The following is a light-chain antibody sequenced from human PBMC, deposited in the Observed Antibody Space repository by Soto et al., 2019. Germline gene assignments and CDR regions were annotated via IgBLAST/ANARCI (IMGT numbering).Light chain of an antibody. V-gene: IGLV2-23*02. CDR2: DVS. CDR3: CSYAGSRTYV. J-gene: IGLJ1*01. CDR1: SSDVGSYNL. Sequence: QSVLTQPASVSGSPGHSITISCTGTSSDVGSYNLVSWYQQHPGKAPKLIIYDVSERPSGVSNRFSGSQSGNTASLTISGLQAEDEADYYCCSYAGSRTYVFGTGTKVTVL.